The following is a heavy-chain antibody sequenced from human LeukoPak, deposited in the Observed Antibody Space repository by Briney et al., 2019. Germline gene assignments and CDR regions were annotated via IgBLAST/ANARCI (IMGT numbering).Heavy chain of an antibody. CDR3: ARLFRETVLTTDNWFDP. D-gene: IGHD4-17*01. V-gene: IGHV4-34*01. CDR1: GFTFTTYA. CDR2: INHSGST. J-gene: IGHJ5*02. Sequence: GSLRLSCAASGFTFTTYAMHWVRQAPGKGLEWIGEINHSGSTNCNPSLKSRVTISVDTSKNQFSLKLSSVTAADTAVYYCARLFRETVLTTDNWFDPWGQGTLVTVSS.